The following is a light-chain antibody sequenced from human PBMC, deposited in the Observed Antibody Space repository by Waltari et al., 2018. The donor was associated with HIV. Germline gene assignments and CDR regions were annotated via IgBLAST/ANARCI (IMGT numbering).Light chain of an antibody. CDR3: QQYNNWPPAYT. CDR2: DAS. CDR1: QSVSTN. J-gene: IGKJ2*01. V-gene: IGKV3-15*01. Sequence: EIMMTQSPATLSVSPGDTATLSCRASQSVSTNSAWYQQKPGQAPRLLFYDASTRATGVPARFSGGGSETEFTLTITSLQSEDFAVYYCQQYNNWPPAYTFGQGTKLEIK.